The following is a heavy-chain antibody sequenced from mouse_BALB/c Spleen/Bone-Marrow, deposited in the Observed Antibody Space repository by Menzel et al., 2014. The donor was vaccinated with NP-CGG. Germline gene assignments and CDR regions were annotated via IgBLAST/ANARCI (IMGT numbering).Heavy chain of an antibody. V-gene: IGHV1-62-2*01. CDR2: FYPGSGSI. J-gene: IGHJ2*01. CDR1: GYTFXEYI. Sequence: VKLQESGAGLVKPGASVKPSCKASGYTFXEYIIHWVKQRSGQGLEWIGWFYPGSGSIKYNEKFKDKATLTADKSSSTVYMELSRLTSEDSAVYFCARHEGSYGSSYFDYWGQGTTLTVSS. CDR3: ARHEGSYGSSYFDY. D-gene: IGHD1-1*01.